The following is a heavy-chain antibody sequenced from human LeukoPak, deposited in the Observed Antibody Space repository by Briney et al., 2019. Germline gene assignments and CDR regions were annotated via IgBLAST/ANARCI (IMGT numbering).Heavy chain of an antibody. V-gene: IGHV1-46*01. Sequence: VSVKVSCKASGYTFTSYYMHWVRQAPGQGLEWMGIINPSGGSTSYAQKFQGRVTMTRDTSTSTVYMELSSLKSEDTAVYYCARGPRSGYFQHWGQGTLVTVSS. D-gene: IGHD3-3*01. CDR2: INPSGGST. J-gene: IGHJ1*01. CDR3: ARGPRSGYFQH. CDR1: GYTFTSYY.